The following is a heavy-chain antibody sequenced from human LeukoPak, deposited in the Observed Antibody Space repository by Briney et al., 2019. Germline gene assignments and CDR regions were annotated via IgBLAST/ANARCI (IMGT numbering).Heavy chain of an antibody. J-gene: IGHJ6*03. CDR2: INHSGST. D-gene: IGHD4-11*01. Sequence: SETLSLTCAVYGGSFSGYHWSWIRQPPGKGLEWIGEINHSGSTNYNPSLKSRVTISVDTSKNQFSLKLSSVTAADTAVYYCARHVTGQGTTVTTLYYYMDVWGKGATVTVSS. CDR1: GGSFSGYH. V-gene: IGHV4-34*01. CDR3: ARHVTGQGTTVTTLYYYMDV.